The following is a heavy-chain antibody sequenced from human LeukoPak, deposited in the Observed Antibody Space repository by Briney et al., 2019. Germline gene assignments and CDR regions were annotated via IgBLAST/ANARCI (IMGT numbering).Heavy chain of an antibody. J-gene: IGHJ4*02. CDR2: IYYSGST. V-gene: IGHV4-39*01. Sequence: KASETLSLTCTVSGGSISSSSYYWGWIRQPPGKGLEWIGSIYYSGSTYYNPSLKSRVTISVDTSKNQFSLKLSSVTAADTAVYYCASSDSSGYYPRGDYWGQGTLVTVSS. CDR3: ASSDSSGYYPRGDY. CDR1: GGSISSSSYY. D-gene: IGHD3-22*01.